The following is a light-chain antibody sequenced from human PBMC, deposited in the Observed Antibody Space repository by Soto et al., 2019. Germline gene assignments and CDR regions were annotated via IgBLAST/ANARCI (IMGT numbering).Light chain of an antibody. Sequence: STSQSVSSYLAWYQQKPGQAPRLLIYDASNRATCIPARFSGSGSGTALPPTRSALQSDDFATYYCLPYHASSRTFGQGTKVDI. CDR1: QSVSSY. CDR3: LPYHASSRT. J-gene: IGKJ1*01. CDR2: DAS. V-gene: IGKV3-11*01.